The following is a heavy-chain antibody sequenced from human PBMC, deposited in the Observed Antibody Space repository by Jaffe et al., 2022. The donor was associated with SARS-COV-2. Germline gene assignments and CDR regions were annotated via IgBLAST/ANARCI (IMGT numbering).Heavy chain of an antibody. Sequence: QVQLQESGPGLVKPSQTLSLTCTVSGGSISSGSYYWSWIRQPAGKGLEWIGRIYTSGSTNYNPSLKSRVTISVDTSKNQFSLKLSSVTAADTAVYYCARRASYYDSNPGGYGMDVWGQGTTVTVSS. CDR2: IYTSGST. CDR1: GGSISSGSYY. CDR3: ARRASYYDSNPGGYGMDV. J-gene: IGHJ6*02. V-gene: IGHV4-61*02. D-gene: IGHD3-22*01.